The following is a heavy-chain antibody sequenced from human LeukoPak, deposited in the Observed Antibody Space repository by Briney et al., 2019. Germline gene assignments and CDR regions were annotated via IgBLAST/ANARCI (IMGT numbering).Heavy chain of an antibody. J-gene: IGHJ4*02. CDR2: IKQDGSEK. V-gene: IGHV3-7*05. D-gene: IGHD5-18*01. CDR1: GSIPFNSYS. CDR3: ARVGYTYGYSLLDY. Sequence: GGSLRLSCAASGSIPFNSYSMNWVRQAPGKGLEWVANIKQDGSEKYYVDSVKGRFTISRDNAKNSLYLQMNSLRAEDTAVYYCARVGYTYGYSLLDYWGQGTLVTVSS.